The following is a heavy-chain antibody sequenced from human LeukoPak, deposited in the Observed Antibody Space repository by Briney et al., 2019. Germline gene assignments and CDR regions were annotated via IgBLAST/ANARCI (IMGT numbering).Heavy chain of an antibody. D-gene: IGHD5-18*01. CDR3: ARDHNYAFDY. CDR2: ISSISGTI. CDR1: GFTFSSYS. J-gene: IGHJ4*02. V-gene: IGHV3-48*01. Sequence: GGSLRLSCAASGFTFSSYSMNWVRPAPGKGLEWVSYISSISGTINYADSVKGRFTISGDNARNSLFLQMNSLRAEDTAVYYCARDHNYAFDYWGQGTLVTVSS.